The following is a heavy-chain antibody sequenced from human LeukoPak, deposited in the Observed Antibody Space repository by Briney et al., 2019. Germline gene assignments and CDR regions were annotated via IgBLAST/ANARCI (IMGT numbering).Heavy chain of an antibody. CDR2: IYSSGNT. CDR3: ARDADFDSSGYFYSSFDY. D-gene: IGHD3-22*01. Sequence: PSETLSLTCTVSGGSINNYYWSWLRQPAGKGLEWIGRIYSSGNTKYNPSLGTRVTMSVDTSKNQFSLKLSSVTAADTAVYYCARDADFDSSGYFYSSFDYWGQGTLVTVSA. J-gene: IGHJ4*02. V-gene: IGHV4-4*07. CDR1: GGSINNYY.